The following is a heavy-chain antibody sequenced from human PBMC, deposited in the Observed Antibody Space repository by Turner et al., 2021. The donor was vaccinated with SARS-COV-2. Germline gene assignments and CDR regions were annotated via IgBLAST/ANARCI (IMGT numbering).Heavy chain of an antibody. CDR1: AYAIIYFP. J-gene: IGHJ6*02. CDR3: ATAAANYYDSSGSKGFYYYYYGMDV. CDR2: FDPEDGET. D-gene: IGHD3-22*01. V-gene: IGHV1-24*01. Sequence: QGQLVQSGAEANKPGASVKVICRVSAYAIIYFPMPWVRQAPGKGLEWMGGFDPEDGETIYAQKFQGRVTMTEDTSTDTAYMELSSLRSEDTAVYYCATAAANYYDSSGSKGFYYYYYGMDVWGQGTTVTVSS.